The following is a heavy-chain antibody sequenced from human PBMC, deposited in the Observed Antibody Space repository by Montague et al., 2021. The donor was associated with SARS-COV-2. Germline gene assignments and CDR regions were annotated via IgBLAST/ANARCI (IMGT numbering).Heavy chain of an antibody. J-gene: IGHJ5*01. V-gene: IGHV2-70*11. CDR2: IDWDDDK. D-gene: IGHD6-13*01. CDR1: GFSLSTSGMC. Sequence: PALVKPTQTLTLTCTFSGFSLSTSGMCVSWIRQPPGKALEWLARIDWDDDKCYSTSLKTRLTISKDTSKNQVVLTMTNMDPVDTATYYCARILVAAAGSPFDSWGQGTLVTVSS. CDR3: ARILVAAAGSPFDS.